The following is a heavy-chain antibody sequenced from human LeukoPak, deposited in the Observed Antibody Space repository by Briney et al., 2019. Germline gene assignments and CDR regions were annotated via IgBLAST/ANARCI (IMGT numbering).Heavy chain of an antibody. CDR2: INPNSGGT. CDR3: ARARTRVVTAISY. CDR1: GYTFTGYY. D-gene: IGHD2-21*02. J-gene: IGHJ4*02. Sequence: GASVKVSCKASGYTFTGYYMHWVRQAPGQGLEWMGWINPNSGGTNYAQKFQGRVTMTRDTSISTAYMELSRLRSDDTAVYYCARARTRVVTAISYWGQGTLVTVSS. V-gene: IGHV1-2*02.